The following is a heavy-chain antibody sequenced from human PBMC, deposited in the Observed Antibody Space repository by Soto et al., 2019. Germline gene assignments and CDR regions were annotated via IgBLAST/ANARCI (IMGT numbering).Heavy chain of an antibody. CDR1: GFIFNSYA. CDR3: AQGIPGYYYGMDV. CDR2: ISYDGSNK. V-gene: IGHV3-30-3*01. J-gene: IGHJ6*02. Sequence: VGSLRLSCAASGFIFNSYAMHWVRQAPGKGLEWVALISYDGSNKYYADSVKGRFTISRDNSKNTLYLQMNSLRAEDSAVYYCAQGIPGYYYGMDVWGQGTTVTVSS. D-gene: IGHD5-18*01.